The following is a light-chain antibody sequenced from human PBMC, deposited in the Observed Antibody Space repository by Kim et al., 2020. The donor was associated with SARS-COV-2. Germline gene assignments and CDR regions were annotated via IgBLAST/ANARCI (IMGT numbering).Light chain of an antibody. CDR2: DAS. V-gene: IGKV3-11*01. CDR3: QQRSKWPLT. CDR1: QGFTSY. J-gene: IGKJ4*01. Sequence: LSPRKNASLYCRTSQGFTSYLVWNQQKPGQSPRLRIYDASNRATGIPARFSGSGSGTDFTLTISSLEPEDFAVYYCQQRSKWPLTFGGGTKVDIK.